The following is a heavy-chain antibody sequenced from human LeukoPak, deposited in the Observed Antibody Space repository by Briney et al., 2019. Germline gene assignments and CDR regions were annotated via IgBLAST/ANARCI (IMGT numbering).Heavy chain of an antibody. CDR3: ARDGCGGSCFHYYYYYMDV. J-gene: IGHJ6*03. V-gene: IGHV4-61*02. CDR1: SGSISSSKYY. Sequence: SETLSLTCTVSSGSISSSKYYWSWIRQPAGKGLEWIGRISTIGITNYNPSLSSRVTISIDTSKNQFSLKLSSVTAADTAVYYCARDGCGGSCFHYYYYYMDVWGKGTTVTISS. D-gene: IGHD2-15*01. CDR2: ISTIGIT.